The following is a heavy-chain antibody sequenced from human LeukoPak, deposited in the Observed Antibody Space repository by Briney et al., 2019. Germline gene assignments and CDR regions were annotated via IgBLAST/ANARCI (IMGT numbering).Heavy chain of an antibody. D-gene: IGHD3-9*01. Sequence: PGGSLRLSCAASGFTFSSYSMNWVRQAPGKGLEWVSSISSSSSYIYYADSVKGRFTISRDNAKNTLYLQMNSLRAEDTAVYYCARVGYDILTGYLLLGAFDIWGQGTMVTVSS. CDR1: GFTFSSYS. CDR2: ISSSSSYI. CDR3: ARVGYDILTGYLLLGAFDI. V-gene: IGHV3-21*01. J-gene: IGHJ3*02.